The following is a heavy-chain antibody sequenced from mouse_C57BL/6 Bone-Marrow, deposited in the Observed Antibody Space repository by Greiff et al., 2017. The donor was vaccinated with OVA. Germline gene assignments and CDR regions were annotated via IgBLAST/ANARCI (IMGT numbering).Heavy chain of an antibody. Sequence: EVQLQQSGPELVKPGASVKISCKASGYTFTDYYLNWVKQSHGKSLEWIGDINPNNGGTSYNQKFKGKATLTVDKSSSTAYMELRSLTSEDSAVXYWSRLVPVGSSSYYAMDYGGQGTAVTVTS. CDR1: GYTFTDYY. D-gene: IGHD1-1*01. CDR2: INPNNGGT. J-gene: IGHJ4*01. V-gene: IGHV1-26*01. CDR3: SRLVPVGSSSYYAMDY.